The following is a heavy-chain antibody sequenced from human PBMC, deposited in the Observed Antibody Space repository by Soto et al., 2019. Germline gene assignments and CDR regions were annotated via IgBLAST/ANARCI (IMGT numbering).Heavy chain of an antibody. D-gene: IGHD5-12*01. J-gene: IGHJ5*02. CDR1: GVSVTRSNW. Sequence: QVQLQESGPGLVKPSGTLALTCAVSGVSVTRSNWWSWVRQSPGKGLEWIGEVYHRGSTRYNPSLNSRVTLSVDISRNQFSLRLTSVTAADTAVYYCAREGIYSSFDPWGQGILVTVSS. V-gene: IGHV4-4*02. CDR2: VYHRGST. CDR3: AREGIYSSFDP.